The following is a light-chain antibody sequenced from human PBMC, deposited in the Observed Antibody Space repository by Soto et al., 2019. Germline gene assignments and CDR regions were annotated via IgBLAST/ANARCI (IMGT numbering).Light chain of an antibody. V-gene: IGKV1-39*01. CDR2: ATS. CDR1: QSISKY. CDR3: QQGYSPLLT. J-gene: IGKJ4*01. Sequence: DIHMTQSPPSLSASVGDRVTLTCRASQSISKYLNWYQVKSGKGPKLLIYATSTLQSGVPSRFSGSGSGTEFTLTINELQPEDFAVYYCQQGYSPLLTFGGGTRVEIK.